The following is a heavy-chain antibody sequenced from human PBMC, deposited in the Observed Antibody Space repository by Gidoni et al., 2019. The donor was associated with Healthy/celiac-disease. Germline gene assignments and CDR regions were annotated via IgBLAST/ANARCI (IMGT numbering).Heavy chain of an antibody. V-gene: IGHV3-30*18. Sequence: QVHLVASGAGVVQPGRSLSLSCGSSGFTFSNCGMHWVRQAPGKGLGWVSLISYDGSDKHFADSVKGRFTISRDNAKNTLYLQMNSLKPEDTAVYYCAKAGREYQLLPTDLVSWGQGTLVTVSS. CDR2: ISYDGSDK. CDR3: AKAGREYQLLPTDLVS. CDR1: GFTFSNCG. D-gene: IGHD2-2*01. J-gene: IGHJ5*02.